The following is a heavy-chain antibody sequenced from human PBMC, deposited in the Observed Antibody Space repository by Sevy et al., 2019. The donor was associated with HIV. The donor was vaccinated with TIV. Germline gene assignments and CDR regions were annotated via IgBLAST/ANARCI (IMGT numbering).Heavy chain of an antibody. Sequence: GGSLRLSCAASGITFSSAWMSWVRLVPGKGLQWLGRIKSETDGGAADYAAVVKGRFTISRDDSKETLYLQLNSLKTEDTAVYYCTTDLGFYSSKWGQRTLVTVSS. J-gene: IGHJ4*02. CDR2: IKSETDGGAA. V-gene: IGHV3-15*01. CDR1: GITFSSAW. D-gene: IGHD4-4*01. CDR3: TTDLGFYSSK.